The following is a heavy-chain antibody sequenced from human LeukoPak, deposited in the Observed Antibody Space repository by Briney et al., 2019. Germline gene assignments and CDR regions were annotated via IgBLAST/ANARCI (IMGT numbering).Heavy chain of an antibody. D-gene: IGHD3-9*01. J-gene: IGHJ5*02. CDR1: GGSISSYY. V-gene: IGHV4-59*01. CDR2: IYYSGST. CDR3: ARSYYDILTGSVRNWFDP. Sequence: SETLSFTCTVSGGSISSYYWSWIRQPPGKGLEWIGYIYYSGSTNYNPSLKSRVTISVDTSKNQFSLKLSPVTAADTAVYYCARSYYDILTGSVRNWFDPWGQGTLVTVSS.